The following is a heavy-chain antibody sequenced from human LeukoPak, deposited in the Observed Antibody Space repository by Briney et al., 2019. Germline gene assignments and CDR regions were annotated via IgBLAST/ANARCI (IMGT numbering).Heavy chain of an antibody. CDR1: GYTFTSYY. CDR3: ARDSYMYSGSYYEIDFQH. J-gene: IGHJ1*01. CDR2: INPSGGST. V-gene: IGHV1-46*01. Sequence: GASVKVSCKASGYTFTSYYMHWVRQAPGQGLEWMGIINPSGGSTSYAQKFQGRVTMTRDTSTSTVYMELSSLRSEDTAVYYCARDSYMYSGSYYEIDFQHWGQGTLVTVSS. D-gene: IGHD1-26*01.